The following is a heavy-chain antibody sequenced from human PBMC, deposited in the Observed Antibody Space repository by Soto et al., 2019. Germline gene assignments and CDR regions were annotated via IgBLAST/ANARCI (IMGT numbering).Heavy chain of an antibody. CDR3: ARRARPDFYYMDV. Sequence: EVQLAESGGGLAQPGGSLRLSCAASGFTLSGYAMDWVRQAPGKGLEYVSGISSNAVGTYYANSVQGRFTISRDNSKNTVYLQMGSLRPEDMAVYYCARRARPDFYYMDVWGKGTTVTVSS. J-gene: IGHJ6*03. D-gene: IGHD6-6*01. V-gene: IGHV3-64*01. CDR1: GFTLSGYA. CDR2: ISSNAVGT.